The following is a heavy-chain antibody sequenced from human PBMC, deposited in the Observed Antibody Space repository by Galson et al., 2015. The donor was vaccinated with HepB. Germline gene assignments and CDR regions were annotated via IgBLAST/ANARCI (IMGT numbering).Heavy chain of an antibody. Sequence: QSGAEVKKPGESLKISCKGSGYSFTSYWIGWVRQMPGKGLEWMGIIYPGDSDTRYSPSFQGQVTISADKSISTAYLQWSSLKTSDTAMYYCARLNSYDSSGYYSMGWYFDLWGRGTLVTVSS. D-gene: IGHD3-22*01. V-gene: IGHV5-51*01. CDR3: ARLNSYDSSGYYSMGWYFDL. CDR2: IYPGDSDT. J-gene: IGHJ2*01. CDR1: GYSFTSYW.